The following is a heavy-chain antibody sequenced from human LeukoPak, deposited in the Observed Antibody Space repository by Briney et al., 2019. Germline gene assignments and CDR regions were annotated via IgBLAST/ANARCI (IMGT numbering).Heavy chain of an antibody. CDR1: GGSISSGGYY. CDR2: IYYSGST. J-gene: IGHJ6*02. CDR3: ARATRQGSYYDFWSGSLQTYGMDV. D-gene: IGHD3-3*01. V-gene: IGHV4-31*03. Sequence: SETLSLTCTVSGGSISSGGYYWSWIRQHPGKGLEWIGYIYYSGSTYYNPSLKSRVTISVDTSKNQFSLKLGSVTAADTAVYYCARATRQGSYYDFWSGSLQTYGMDVWGQGTTVTVSS.